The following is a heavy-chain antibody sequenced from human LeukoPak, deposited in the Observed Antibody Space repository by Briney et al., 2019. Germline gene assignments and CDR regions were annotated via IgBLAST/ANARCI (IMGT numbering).Heavy chain of an antibody. CDR3: ARDGSGSYYSYDAFDI. D-gene: IGHD3-10*01. Sequence: PSETLSLTCTVSGGSISSGSYYWSWIRQPAGKGLEWIGRIYTSGSTNYNPSLKSRVTISVDTSKNQFSLKLSSVTAADTAVYYCARDGSGSYYSYDAFDIWGQGTMVTVSS. CDR2: IYTSGST. CDR1: GGSISSGSYY. J-gene: IGHJ3*02. V-gene: IGHV4-61*02.